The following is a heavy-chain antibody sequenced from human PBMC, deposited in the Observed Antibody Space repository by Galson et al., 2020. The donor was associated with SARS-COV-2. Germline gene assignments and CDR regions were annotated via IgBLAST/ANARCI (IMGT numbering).Heavy chain of an antibody. J-gene: IGHJ5*02. CDR3: ARLHRLAARPRKAGRGEFDP. D-gene: IGHD6-6*01. CDR1: GGSFSGYY. Sequence: SQTLSFTCAVYGGSFSGYYWSWIRQPPGKGLEWIGEINHSGSTNYNPSLKSRVTISVDTSKNQFSLKLSSVTAADTAVYYCARLHRLAARPRKAGRGEFDPWGQGTLVTVSS. V-gene: IGHV4-34*01. CDR2: INHSGST.